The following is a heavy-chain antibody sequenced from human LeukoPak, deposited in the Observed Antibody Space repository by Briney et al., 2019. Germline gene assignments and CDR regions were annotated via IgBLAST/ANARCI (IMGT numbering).Heavy chain of an antibody. J-gene: IGHJ5*02. CDR1: GGSISGSIYY. CDR3: ARSKASGAFNWFDP. D-gene: IGHD3-10*01. V-gene: IGHV4-39*01. CDR2: IHYSGST. Sequence: SETLSLTCTVSGGSISGSIYYWGWIRQPPGKGLEWIAIIHYSGSTYYNPSLKSRVTISVDTPKSQFSLKLSSVTAADTAVYYCARSKASGAFNWFDPWGQGTLVTVFS.